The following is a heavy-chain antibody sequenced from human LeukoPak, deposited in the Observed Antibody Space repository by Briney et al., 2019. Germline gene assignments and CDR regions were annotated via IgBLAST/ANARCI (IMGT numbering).Heavy chain of an antibody. V-gene: IGHV4-59*13. CDR1: GHPMRIYY. Sequence: AEPVSLPCTVSGHPMRIYYGLWLREPRGEARVGIGYIYYRGSTNYNTSLKSRVTLSVETLKTQFSLKLSSVTAADTAVYFCARAAPILTEQNPVMDVWGKGTTVTVSS. CDR3: ARAAPILTEQNPVMDV. J-gene: IGHJ6*04. D-gene: IGHD3-9*01. CDR2: IYYRGST.